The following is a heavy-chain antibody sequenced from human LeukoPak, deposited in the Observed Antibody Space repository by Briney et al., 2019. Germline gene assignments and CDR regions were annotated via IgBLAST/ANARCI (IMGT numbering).Heavy chain of an antibody. CDR3: AKFADCSGGSCYRNLDY. V-gene: IGHV3-23*01. CDR2: ISYSGGST. Sequence: GGSLRLSCTASGFTFSTYAMSWVRQAPGKGLEGVSGISYSGGSTYYADSVKGRFTISRDNSKNTLYLRMNSLRAEDTAVYYCAKFADCSGGSCYRNLDYWGQGTLVTVSS. J-gene: IGHJ4*02. CDR1: GFTFSTYA. D-gene: IGHD2-15*01.